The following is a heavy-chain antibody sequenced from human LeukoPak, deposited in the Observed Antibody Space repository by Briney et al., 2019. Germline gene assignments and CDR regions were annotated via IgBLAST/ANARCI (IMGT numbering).Heavy chain of an antibody. V-gene: IGHV4-59*08. J-gene: IGHJ2*01. CDR2: IYYSGST. CDR1: GGSISSYY. Sequence: SETLSLTCTVSGGSISSYYWSWIRQPPGKGLEWIGYIYYSGSTNYNPSLKSRVTISVDTSKNQFSLKLSSVTAADTAVYYCARARRDWYFDLWGRGTLVTVS. CDR3: ARARRDWYFDL.